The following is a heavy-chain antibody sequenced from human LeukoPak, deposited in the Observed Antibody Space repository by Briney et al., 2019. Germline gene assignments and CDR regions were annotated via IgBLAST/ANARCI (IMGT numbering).Heavy chain of an antibody. CDR2: ISGSGGTA. D-gene: IGHD6-6*01. J-gene: IGHJ4*02. Sequence: PGGSLRLSCAASGFTFSSYAMSWVRQAPGKGLEWVSSISGSGGTAYYADSVKGQFAISRDNSKNMVYLQMNSLRAEDTAVYYCAKDPYRSSSGLGDCWGQGTLVTVSS. CDR3: AKDPYRSSSGLGDC. V-gene: IGHV3-23*01. CDR1: GFTFSSYA.